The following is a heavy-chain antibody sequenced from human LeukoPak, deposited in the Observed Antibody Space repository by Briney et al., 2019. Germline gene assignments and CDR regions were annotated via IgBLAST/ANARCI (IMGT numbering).Heavy chain of an antibody. CDR1: GFTVSSNY. V-gene: IGHV3-53*01. Sequence: PGGSLRLSCAASGFTVSSNYMSWVRQAPGKGLEWVSVIYSGGSTYYADSVKGRFTISRDNSKNTLYLQMNSLRAEDTAAYYCAXGAIVXTXXLDYWGQGTLVTVSS. D-gene: IGHD1-26*01. J-gene: IGHJ4*02. CDR3: AXGAIVXTXXLDY. CDR2: IYSGGST.